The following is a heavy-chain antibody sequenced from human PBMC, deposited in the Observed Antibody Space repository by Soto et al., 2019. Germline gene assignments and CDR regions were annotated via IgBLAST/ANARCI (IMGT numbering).Heavy chain of an antibody. V-gene: IGHV1-8*01. CDR2: MNPNSGST. CDR1: GYSFTSYD. Sequence: ASVKVSCKASGYSFTSYDINWVRQATGQGLEWMGWMNPNSGSTDYAQRFQGRVTMTRNTSISTAYMELSSLRSEDTAVYYCARERTGATMTSWGQRTLVTVSS. CDR3: ARERTGATMTS. J-gene: IGHJ4*02. D-gene: IGHD1-26*01.